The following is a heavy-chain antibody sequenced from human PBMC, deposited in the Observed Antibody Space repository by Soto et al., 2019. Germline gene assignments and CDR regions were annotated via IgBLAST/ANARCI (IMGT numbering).Heavy chain of an antibody. D-gene: IGHD3-16*01. Sequence: GGSLRLSCAASGFSLSPYWMHWVRQAPGRGLEWVSRLSSDGFGAAYADSVKGRFFISRDNSKNTLYLQLNGLTSDDTAVHYCAKVAGGLGYFDLWGRGALVTVSS. CDR1: GFSLSPYW. CDR3: AKVAGGLGYFDL. CDR2: LSSDGFGA. V-gene: IGHV3-74*03. J-gene: IGHJ2*01.